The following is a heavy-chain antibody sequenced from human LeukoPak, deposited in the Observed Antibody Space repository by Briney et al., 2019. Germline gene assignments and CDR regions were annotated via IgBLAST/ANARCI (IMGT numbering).Heavy chain of an antibody. J-gene: IGHJ4*02. Sequence: SETLSLTCTVSGGSISSYYWSWIRQPPGKGLEWIGYIYYSGSTNYNPSLKSRVTISVDTSKNQFSLKLSSVTAADTAVYYCARVFGSGILPYFDYWGQGTLVTVSS. V-gene: IGHV4-59*08. D-gene: IGHD3-10*01. CDR3: ARVFGSGILPYFDY. CDR2: IYYSGST. CDR1: GGSISSYY.